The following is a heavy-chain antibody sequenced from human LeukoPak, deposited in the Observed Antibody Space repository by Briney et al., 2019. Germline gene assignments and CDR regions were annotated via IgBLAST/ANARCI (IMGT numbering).Heavy chain of an antibody. CDR1: GFTFSDYS. D-gene: IGHD2-2*01. CDR3: ARDGGSTSSDY. V-gene: IGHV3-48*01. Sequence: PGGSLRLSCAASGFTFSDYSLNWVRQAPGKGLEWVSYISSSGGSTYYADSVKVRFTISRDNDKNSLYLQMDSLRAEDTALYYCARDGGSTSSDYWGQGTLVTVSS. CDR2: ISSSGGST. J-gene: IGHJ4*02.